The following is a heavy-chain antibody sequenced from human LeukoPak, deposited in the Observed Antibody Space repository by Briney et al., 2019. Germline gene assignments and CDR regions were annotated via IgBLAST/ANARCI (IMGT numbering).Heavy chain of an antibody. J-gene: IGHJ4*02. V-gene: IGHV4-31*03. Sequence: SETLSLTCTVSGGSISSGGYYWSWIRQYPGKGLEWIGYIYYSGSTYYNPSLKSRVTISVDTSKNQFSLKLSSVTAADTAVYYCARARDYYGSGSYYNEYYFDYWGQGTLVTVSS. D-gene: IGHD3-10*01. CDR3: ARARDYYGSGSYYNEYYFDY. CDR2: IYYSGST. CDR1: GGSISSGGYY.